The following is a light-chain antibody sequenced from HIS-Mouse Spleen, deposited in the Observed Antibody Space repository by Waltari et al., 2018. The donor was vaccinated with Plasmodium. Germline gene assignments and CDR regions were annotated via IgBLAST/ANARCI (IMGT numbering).Light chain of an antibody. Sequence: QSALTQPPSASGSPGQSVTIPCTVTSSDLGGDNYVSLYQQPPGKAPKLMIYEVSKRPSGVPDRFSGSKSGNTASLTVSGLQAEDEADYYCSSYAGSNNLVFGGGTKLTVL. V-gene: IGLV2-8*01. CDR2: EVS. J-gene: IGLJ2*01. CDR1: SSDLGGDNY. CDR3: SSYAGSNNLV.